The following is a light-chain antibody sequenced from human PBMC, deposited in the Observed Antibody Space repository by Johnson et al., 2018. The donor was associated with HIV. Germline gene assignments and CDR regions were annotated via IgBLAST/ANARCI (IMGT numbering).Light chain of an antibody. V-gene: IGLV1-51*02. CDR2: ENN. CDR3: GTWDKSLNTGAV. Sequence: QSVLTQPPSVSAAPGRWVTVSCSGTTSNIGDHSVSWFQHLPGAAPKLLIYENNKRPSGIPDRFSGSKSGTSATLGIAGLQTGDEADYYCGTWDKSLNTGAVFGTGTKVTVL. CDR1: TSNIGDHS. J-gene: IGLJ1*01.